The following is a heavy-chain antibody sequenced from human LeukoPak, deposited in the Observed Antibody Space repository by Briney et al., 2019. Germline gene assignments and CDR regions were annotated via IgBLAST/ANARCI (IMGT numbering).Heavy chain of an antibody. J-gene: IGHJ6*03. D-gene: IGHD3-10*01. CDR1: GVSISSSYSY. CDR2: IYYTGNT. V-gene: IGHV4-39*01. Sequence: SSETLSLTCTVSGVSISSSYSYWGWIRQPPGMGLEWIGSIYYTGNTYYNASLKSQVSISIDTSKNQFSLKLTSVTAADTAVYYCARVTESYGSGRRHNYYYYYMDVWGKGTTVTISS. CDR3: ARVTESYGSGRRHNYYYYYMDV.